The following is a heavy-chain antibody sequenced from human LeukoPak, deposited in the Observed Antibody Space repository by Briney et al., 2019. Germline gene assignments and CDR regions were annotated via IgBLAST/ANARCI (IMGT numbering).Heavy chain of an antibody. CDR2: IKQDGSEK. Sequence: GGSLRLSCAASGFTFSNYWMSWVRQAPGKGLEWVANIKQDGSEKFYVDSVKGRFTISRDNAKNSLYLQMNSLRAEDTAVYYCLAGGGYWGQGTLVTVSS. J-gene: IGHJ4*02. D-gene: IGHD3-10*01. CDR1: GFTFSNYW. CDR3: LAGGGY. V-gene: IGHV3-7*01.